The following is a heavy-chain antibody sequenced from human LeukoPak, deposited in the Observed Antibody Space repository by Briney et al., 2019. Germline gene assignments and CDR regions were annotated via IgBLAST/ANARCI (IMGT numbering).Heavy chain of an antibody. CDR1: GYTFTGYY. CDR2: INPNSGGT. D-gene: IGHD6-6*01. J-gene: IGHJ4*02. CDR3: ARELYSSSRRRHPFDY. V-gene: IGHV1-2*02. Sequence: GASVKVSCKASGYTFTGYYMHWVRQAPGQGLEWMGWINPNSGGTNYAQKFQGRVTMTRDTSISTAYMELSRLRSDDTAVYYCARELYSSSRRRHPFDYWGQGTLVTVSS.